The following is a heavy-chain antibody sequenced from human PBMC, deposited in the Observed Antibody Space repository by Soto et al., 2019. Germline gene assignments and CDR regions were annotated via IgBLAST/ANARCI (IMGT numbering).Heavy chain of an antibody. CDR1: GGSFSGYY. V-gene: IGHV4-34*01. D-gene: IGHD3-10*01. J-gene: IGHJ6*04. CDR3: ARVSPGVESGITMVRVSSPQV. CDR2: INHSGST. Sequence: PSETLSLTCAVYGGSFSGYYWSWIRQPPGKGLEWIGEINHSGSTNYNPSLKSRVTISVDTSKNQFSLKLSSVTAADTAVYYCARVSPGVESGITMVRVSSPQVWGKGTTVTVSS.